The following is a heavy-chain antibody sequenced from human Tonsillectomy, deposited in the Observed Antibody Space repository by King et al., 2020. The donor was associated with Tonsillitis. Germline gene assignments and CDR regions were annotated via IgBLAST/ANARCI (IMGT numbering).Heavy chain of an antibody. J-gene: IGHJ3*02. CDR3: AGRNDFWSGSIDAFDI. CDR2: IYYSGST. V-gene: IGHV4-39*01. Sequence: LQLQESGPGLVKPSETLSLTCTVSGGSISSTSYYWGWIRQPPGKGLEWIGSIYYSGSTYYNPSLESRVTISVDTSKNQFSLKLSSVTAADTAVYYCAGRNDFWSGSIDAFDIWGRGTMVTVSS. CDR1: GGSISSTSYY. D-gene: IGHD3-3*01.